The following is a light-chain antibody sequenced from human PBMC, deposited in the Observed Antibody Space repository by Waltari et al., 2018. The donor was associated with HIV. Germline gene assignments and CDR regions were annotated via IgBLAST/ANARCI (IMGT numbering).Light chain of an antibody. CDR1: RSFSSY. CDR3: QEGGNWTWT. J-gene: IGKJ1*01. Sequence: IVLTQSPATLSLSPGERASLSCRASRSFSSYLAWYQHKPGQVPRLIIYDAYNRANGNPARFSGSGSGTGFTLTISSLEQEDCALDYCQEGGNWTWTFGQGTKVEIK. CDR2: DAY. V-gene: IGKV3-11*01.